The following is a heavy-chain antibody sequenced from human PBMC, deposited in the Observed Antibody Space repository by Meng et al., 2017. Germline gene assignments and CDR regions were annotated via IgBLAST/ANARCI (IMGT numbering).Heavy chain of an antibody. D-gene: IGHD2-15*01. Sequence: QGQQTRSGPERLTPSGSLSLPCAVSGGSISGSSGWSWVRQPPGMGLEWIGEIYHSGSTNYNPSLKSRVTISVDKSKNQFSLKLSSVSAADTAVYYCARWRVDYYYYGMDVWGQGTTVTVSS. CDR1: GGSISGSSG. V-gene: IGHV4-4*02. J-gene: IGHJ6*02. CDR3: ARWRVDYYYYGMDV. CDR2: IYHSGST.